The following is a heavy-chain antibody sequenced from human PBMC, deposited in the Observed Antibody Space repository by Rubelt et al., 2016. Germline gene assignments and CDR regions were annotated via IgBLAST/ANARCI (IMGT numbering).Heavy chain of an antibody. CDR1: GFTFSSDS. Sequence: PGGSLRLSCAASGFTFSSDSISWVRQAPGKGLEWVSAISGSGGSTHYADSVKGRFTISRDNSKNTLYLQMNSLRVDDTAVDYCTRDRYGGSDYWGRGILVTV. V-gene: IGHV3-23*01. D-gene: IGHD1-26*01. CDR3: TRDRYGGSDY. CDR2: ISGSGGST. J-gene: IGHJ4*02.